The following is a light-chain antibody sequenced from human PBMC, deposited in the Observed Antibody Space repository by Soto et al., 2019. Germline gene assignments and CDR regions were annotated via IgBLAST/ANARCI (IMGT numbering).Light chain of an antibody. CDR1: QSVSSSY. Sequence: EIVLTQSPGTLSLSPGERATLSCRASQSVSSSYLAWYQQKPGQAPRLLIYVASSRATGIPDRFSGSGSGTDFTLTISRLEPEDFAVYYCQQYCSSPRTFGQGTKLEIK. J-gene: IGKJ2*01. CDR2: VAS. CDR3: QQYCSSPRT. V-gene: IGKV3-20*01.